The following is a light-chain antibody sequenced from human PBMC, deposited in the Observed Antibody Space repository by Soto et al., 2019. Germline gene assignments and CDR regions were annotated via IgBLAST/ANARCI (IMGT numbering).Light chain of an antibody. CDR3: LQYNGYYRT. J-gene: IGKJ1*01. CDR1: QTISGW. CDR2: DAS. Sequence: DIQMTQSPSTLSASVGDTVTITCRASQTISGWLAWYQQRPGKAPNLLIFDASTLESGVPSRFSGSGSGTTFTLTIIILQSDDFATYYCLQYNGYYRTFGQGTKVEIK. V-gene: IGKV1-5*01.